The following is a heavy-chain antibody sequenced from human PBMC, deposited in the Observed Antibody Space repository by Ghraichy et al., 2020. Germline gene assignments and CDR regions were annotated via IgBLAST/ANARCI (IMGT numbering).Heavy chain of an antibody. CDR1: GGSISSSSYY. Sequence: SETLSLTCTVSGGSISSSSYYWGWIRQPPGKGLEWIGSIYYSGSTYYNPSLKSRVTISVDTSKNQFSLKLSSVTAADTAVYYWARRVEAINAFDIWGQGTRVTVSS. D-gene: IGHD5-24*01. CDR3: ARRVEAINAFDI. V-gene: IGHV4-39*01. J-gene: IGHJ3*02. CDR2: IYYSGST.